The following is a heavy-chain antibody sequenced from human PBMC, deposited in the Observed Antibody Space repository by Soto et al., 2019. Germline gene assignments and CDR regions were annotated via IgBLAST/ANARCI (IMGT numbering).Heavy chain of an antibody. CDR1: GGTFSDYA. D-gene: IGHD6-13*01. CDR2: IIPMFATT. J-gene: IGHJ6*02. Sequence: QVQLVQSGAEVRKSGSSVKVSCKAAGGTFSDYALSWVRQAPGQGLEWMGGIIPMFATTNYAQKFQGRVTITADDSATPAHMELSRLKSEDTAVYYCARGRGIGFSSTWNIYWYYNMDVWGQGTTVTVSS. CDR3: ARGRGIGFSSTWNIYWYYNMDV. V-gene: IGHV1-69*01.